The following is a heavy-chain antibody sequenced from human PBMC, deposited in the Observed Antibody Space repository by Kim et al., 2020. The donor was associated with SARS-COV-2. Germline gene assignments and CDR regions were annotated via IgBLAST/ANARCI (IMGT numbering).Heavy chain of an antibody. J-gene: IGHJ6*03. D-gene: IGHD3-10*01. Sequence: ASVKVSCKASGYTFTSYYMHWVRQAPGQGLEWMGIINPSGGSTSYAQKFQGRVTMTRDTSTSTVYMEPSSLRSEDTAVYYCARDSGVTPYYYYMDVWGKGTTVTVSS. CDR1: GYTFTSYY. CDR2: INPSGGST. CDR3: ARDSGVTPYYYYMDV. V-gene: IGHV1-46*01.